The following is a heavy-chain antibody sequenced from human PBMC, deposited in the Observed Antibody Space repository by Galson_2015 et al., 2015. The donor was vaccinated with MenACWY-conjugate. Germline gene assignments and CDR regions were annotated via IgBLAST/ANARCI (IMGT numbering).Heavy chain of an antibody. CDR3: ARVHTVATGFDY. CDR1: GASINSRNW. J-gene: IGHJ4*02. Sequence: ETLSLTCAVSGASINSRNWWSWVRQSPGKGLERLGEIYHTGHINYNPSLKSRVTISVDQSKIQFSLKLTSVTAADTAMYYCARVHTVATGFDYWGQGTLVTVSS. CDR2: IYHTGHI. D-gene: IGHD5-12*01. V-gene: IGHV4-4*02.